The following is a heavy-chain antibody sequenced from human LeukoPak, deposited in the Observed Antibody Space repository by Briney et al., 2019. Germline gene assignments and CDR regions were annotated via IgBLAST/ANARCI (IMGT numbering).Heavy chain of an antibody. CDR1: GGTFSSYA. CDR3: ARGVAARNGFDY. J-gene: IGHJ4*02. D-gene: IGHD6-6*01. CDR2: IIPIFGIA. V-gene: IGHV1-69*04. Sequence: SVKVSCKASGGTFSSYAISWVRQAPGQGLEWMGRIIPIFGIANYAQKFQGRVTITADKSTSTAYMELSSLRSEDTAVYYYARGVAARNGFDYWGQGTLVTVSS.